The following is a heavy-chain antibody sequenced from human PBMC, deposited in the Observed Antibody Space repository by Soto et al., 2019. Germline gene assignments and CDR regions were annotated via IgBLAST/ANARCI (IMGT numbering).Heavy chain of an antibody. J-gene: IGHJ6*03. CDR1: GGSISSGGYY. Sequence: QVQLQESGPGLVKPSQTLSLTCTVSGGSISSGGYYWSWIRQHPGKGLEWIGYIYYSGSTYYNPSLKSRVTKSVDTSKNQFSLKLSSVTAADTAVYYCARDRLAPYYYYMDVWGKGTTVTVSS. CDR3: ARDRLAPYYYYMDV. D-gene: IGHD3-22*01. V-gene: IGHV4-31*03. CDR2: IYYSGST.